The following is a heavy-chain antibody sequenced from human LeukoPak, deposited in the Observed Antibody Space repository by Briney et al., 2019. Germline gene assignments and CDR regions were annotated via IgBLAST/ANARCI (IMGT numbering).Heavy chain of an antibody. CDR3: ARVRITMVRGVIEHYYYYYMDV. V-gene: IGHV3-21*04. Sequence: PGGSLRLSCAASGFTFSSYSMNWVRQAPGKGLEWVSSISSSSSYIYYADSVKGRFTISRDNAKNSLYLQMNSLRAEDTAVYYCARVRITMVRGVIEHYYYYYMDVWGKGTTVTISS. J-gene: IGHJ6*03. D-gene: IGHD3-10*01. CDR1: GFTFSSYS. CDR2: ISSSSSYI.